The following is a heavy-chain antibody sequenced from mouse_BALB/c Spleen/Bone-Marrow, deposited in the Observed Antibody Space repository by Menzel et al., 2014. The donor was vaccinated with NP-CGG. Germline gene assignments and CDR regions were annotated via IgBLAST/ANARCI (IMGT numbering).Heavy chain of an antibody. CDR1: GFDFSRYW. D-gene: IGHD2-3*01. J-gene: IGHJ3*01. V-gene: IGHV4-1*02. Sequence: DVMLVESGGGLVRPGGSLKLSCAASGFDFSRYWMSWVRQAPGKGLQWIGEINPESNTINYTPSLKDKFIISRDNAKNTLYLQMSKVRSEDTALYCCARLGYYGWFAYWGQGTLVTVSA. CDR3: ARLGYYGWFAY. CDR2: INPESNTI.